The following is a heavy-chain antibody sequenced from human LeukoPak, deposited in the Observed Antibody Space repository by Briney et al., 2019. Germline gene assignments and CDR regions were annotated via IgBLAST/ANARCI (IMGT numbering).Heavy chain of an antibody. J-gene: IGHJ5*02. D-gene: IGHD4-17*01. CDR3: ARGKDYGDYEWVKVWLDP. CDR1: GGSISAYY. CDR2: IYYSGGT. Sequence: PSETLSLTCTVSGGSISAYYWTWIRQPPGKGLEWIGYIYYSGGTNYNPSLKSRVTISVDTSKNQFSLKLSSVTAADTAVYYCARGKDYGDYEWVKVWLDPWGQGTLVTVSS. V-gene: IGHV4-59*01.